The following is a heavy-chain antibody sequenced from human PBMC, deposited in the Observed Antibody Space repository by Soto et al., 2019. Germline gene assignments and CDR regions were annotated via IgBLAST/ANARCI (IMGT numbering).Heavy chain of an antibody. CDR2: IIPIFGTA. J-gene: IGHJ4*02. Sequence: SVKVSCKASGGTFSSYAISWVRQAPGQRLELMGGIIPIFGTANYAQKFQGRVTITADESTSTAYMELSSLRSEDTAVYYFARESRYCSGGSCYFLPGIDYWGQGTLVTVSS. CDR3: ARESRYCSGGSCYFLPGIDY. D-gene: IGHD2-15*01. V-gene: IGHV1-69*13. CDR1: GGTFSSYA.